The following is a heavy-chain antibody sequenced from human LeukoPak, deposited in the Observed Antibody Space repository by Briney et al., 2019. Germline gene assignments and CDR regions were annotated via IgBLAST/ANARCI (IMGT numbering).Heavy chain of an antibody. J-gene: IGHJ4*02. CDR3: ARNDDYGDYGSDY. CDR1: GGSISSGSYY. V-gene: IGHV4-39*01. Sequence: PSDTLSLTCTVSGGSISSGSYYWGWIRQPPTKGLEWIGSIYYSGSTYYNPSLKSRVTISVDTSKNQFSLKLSSVTAADTAVYYCARNDDYGDYGSDYWGQGTLVTVSS. D-gene: IGHD4-17*01. CDR2: IYYSGST.